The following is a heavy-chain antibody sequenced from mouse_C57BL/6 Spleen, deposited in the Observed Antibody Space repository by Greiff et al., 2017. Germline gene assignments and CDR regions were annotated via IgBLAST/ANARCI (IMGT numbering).Heavy chain of an antibody. CDR2: INPNNGGT. V-gene: IGHV1-22*01. J-gene: IGHJ2*01. CDR3: ATDAYYFDY. Sequence: EVQLQESGPELVKPGASVTMSCKASGYTFTDYNMHWVKQSHGKSLEWIGYINPNNGGTSSNQKFKGKDTLTVNKSSSTAYMELRSLTSEDSAVYYCATDAYYFDYWGQGTTLTVSS. CDR1: GYTFTDYN.